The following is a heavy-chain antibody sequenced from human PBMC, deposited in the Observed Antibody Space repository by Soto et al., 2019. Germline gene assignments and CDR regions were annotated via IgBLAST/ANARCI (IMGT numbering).Heavy chain of an antibody. CDR2: LYIADGT. J-gene: IGHJ2*01. Sequence: DVQVVESGGGLIQPGGSLRLSCADAGCTVSGKKYITWVRQAPGQGLEWVSALYIADGTFYSDSVKGRFTISRESSTDMVFRQMNSLRAEDTAIYSCARVDNWGPRTPVTVS. V-gene: IGHV3-53*01. CDR1: GCTVSGKKY. CDR3: ARVDN.